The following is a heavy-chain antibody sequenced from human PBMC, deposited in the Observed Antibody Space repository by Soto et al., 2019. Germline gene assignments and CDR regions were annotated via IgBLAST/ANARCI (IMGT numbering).Heavy chain of an antibody. D-gene: IGHD6-19*01. CDR1: GFTFSSYW. Sequence: EVQLVESGGGLVQPGGSLRLSCAASGFTFSSYWMRWVRQAPGKGLEWVAHTRQDGGQEYYVDSVKGRFTISRDNAKNSLYLQMNSLRVEDTAVYYCARYPNPTVAGLPFDLWGQGTLVTVSS. CDR2: TRQDGGQE. V-gene: IGHV3-7*03. CDR3: ARYPNPTVAGLPFDL. J-gene: IGHJ4*02.